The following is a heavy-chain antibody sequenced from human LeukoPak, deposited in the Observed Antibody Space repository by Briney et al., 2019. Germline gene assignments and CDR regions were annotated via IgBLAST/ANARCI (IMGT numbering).Heavy chain of an antibody. Sequence: ASVKVSCKTSEYIFTGYHMHWVRQAPGQGLEWMGRIIPILGIANYAQKFQGRVTITADKSTSTAYMEMSSLRSEDTAVYYCAGYTNNWYLGGYWGQGTLVAVSS. CDR1: EYIFTGYH. CDR2: IIPILGIA. CDR3: AGYTNNWYLGGY. J-gene: IGHJ4*02. D-gene: IGHD6-13*01. V-gene: IGHV1-69*02.